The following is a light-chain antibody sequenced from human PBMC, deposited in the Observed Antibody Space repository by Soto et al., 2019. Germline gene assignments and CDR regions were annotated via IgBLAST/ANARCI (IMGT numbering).Light chain of an antibody. J-gene: IGLJ2*01. CDR1: MRDVGAYNL. Sequence: QSALTQPASVSGSAGQSITISCSGTMRDVGAYNLVSWYQQHPGTAPKLIIYEVRNRPSGISSRFSGSRSGNTASLTISGLQTEDEADYYCTSYTRTRNLLFGGGTKVTVL. V-gene: IGLV2-14*01. CDR2: EVR. CDR3: TSYTRTRNLL.